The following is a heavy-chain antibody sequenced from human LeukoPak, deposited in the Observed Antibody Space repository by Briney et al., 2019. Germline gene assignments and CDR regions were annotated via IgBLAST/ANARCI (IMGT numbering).Heavy chain of an antibody. V-gene: IGHV4-59*08. Sequence: SETLSLTCRVSGGSVSSYYWSWIRRSPGKGLEWIGYIHNSGRTNYNPSLKSRVTGFVDTSKNQVSLRLSSVTAADTAVYYCARHGTISSESYFDYWGQGALVTVSS. CDR3: ARHGTISSESYFDY. CDR2: IHNSGRT. CDR1: GGSVSSYY. J-gene: IGHJ4*02. D-gene: IGHD1-14*01.